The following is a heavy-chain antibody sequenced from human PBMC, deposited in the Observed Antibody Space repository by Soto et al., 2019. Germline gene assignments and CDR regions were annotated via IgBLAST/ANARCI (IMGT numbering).Heavy chain of an antibody. D-gene: IGHD3-22*01. Sequence: SETLSLTCTVSGGSISSYYWSWIRQPPGKGLEWIGYIYYSGSTNYNPSLKSRVTISVDTSKNQFSLKLSSVTAADTAVYYCARGSMIVVGGYDYWGQGSLFGVSS. V-gene: IGHV4-59*01. J-gene: IGHJ4*02. CDR2: IYYSGST. CDR3: ARGSMIVVGGYDY. CDR1: GGSISSYY.